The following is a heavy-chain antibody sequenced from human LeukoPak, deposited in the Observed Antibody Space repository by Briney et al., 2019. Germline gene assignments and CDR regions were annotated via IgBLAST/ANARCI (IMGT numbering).Heavy chain of an antibody. CDR3: ARLTSGYDFSEFYGMDV. V-gene: IGHV4-39*01. CDR2: IYYSGST. D-gene: IGHD5-12*01. CDR1: GGSISSSSYY. J-gene: IGHJ6*02. Sequence: PSETLSLTCTVSGGSISSSSYYWGWIRQPRGKGLEWIGSIYYSGSTYYNPSLKSRVTISVDTSKNQFSLKLSSVTAADTAVYYCARLTSGYDFSEFYGMDVWGQGTTVTVSS.